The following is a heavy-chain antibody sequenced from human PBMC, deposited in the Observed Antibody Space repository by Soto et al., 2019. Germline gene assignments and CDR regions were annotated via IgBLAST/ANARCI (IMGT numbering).Heavy chain of an antibody. Sequence: QVLLVESGGGVVQPGRSLRLSCAASGFTFNNYGIHWVRQAPGRGLEWVAMISNDGNNEYYPDSVKGRFTISRDNSKNTLSLQMNSLRPEDTAVYYCAKDRGSGDYYFYGVDVWGQGTTVTVSS. CDR2: ISNDGNNE. CDR3: AKDRGSGDYYFYGVDV. J-gene: IGHJ6*02. CDR1: GFTFNNYG. V-gene: IGHV3-30*18. D-gene: IGHD6-25*01.